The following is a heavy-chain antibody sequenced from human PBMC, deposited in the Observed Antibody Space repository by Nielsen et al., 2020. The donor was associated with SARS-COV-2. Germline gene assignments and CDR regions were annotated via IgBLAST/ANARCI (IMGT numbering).Heavy chain of an antibody. D-gene: IGHD6-13*01. Sequence: SETLSLTCTVSGGSISSGDYYWSWIRQPPGKGLEWLGYIVHSGSTTYNPSLKSRVTISIDTSNNQFSLKLTSMTAADTAVYYCAGIATAGAPYFWFDPWGQGTLVTVSS. V-gene: IGHV4-61*08. CDR2: IVHSGST. CDR3: AGIATAGAPYFWFDP. J-gene: IGHJ5*02. CDR1: GGSISSGDYY.